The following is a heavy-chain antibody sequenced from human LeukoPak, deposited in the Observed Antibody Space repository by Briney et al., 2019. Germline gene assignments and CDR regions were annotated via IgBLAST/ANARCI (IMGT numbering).Heavy chain of an antibody. Sequence: SETLSLTCAVYGGSFSGYYWSWIRQPPGKGLEWIGEINHSGSTNYNPSLKSRVTISVDTSKNQFSLKLSSVTAADTAVYYCARGNYYGSGSYHDWGQGTLVTVSS. V-gene: IGHV4-34*01. CDR1: GGSFSGYY. CDR2: INHSGST. J-gene: IGHJ4*02. CDR3: ARGNYYGSGSYHD. D-gene: IGHD3-10*01.